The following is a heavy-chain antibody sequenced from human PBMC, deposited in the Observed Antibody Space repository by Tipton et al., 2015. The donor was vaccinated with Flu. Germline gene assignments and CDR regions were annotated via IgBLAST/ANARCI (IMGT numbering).Heavy chain of an antibody. D-gene: IGHD3-3*01. CDR1: GFTFSNAW. CDR3: TTVRGYYGNFDH. Sequence: SLRLSCAGSGFTFSNAWLTWVRQPPGKGLEWVGRIKSKADGGTTDYPAPVKGRFTISRGDSKNTLYLQMNSLKTEDTAVYYCTTVRGYYGNFDHWGQGTLVTVSS. CDR2: IKSKADGGTT. V-gene: IGHV3-15*01. J-gene: IGHJ4*02.